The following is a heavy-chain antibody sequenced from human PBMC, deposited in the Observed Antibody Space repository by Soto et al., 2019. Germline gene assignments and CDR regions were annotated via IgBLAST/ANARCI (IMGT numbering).Heavy chain of an antibody. J-gene: IGHJ4*02. D-gene: IGHD5-12*01. CDR3: AKEGRRSYYFDY. V-gene: IGHV3-9*01. CDR1: GFTFDDYA. CDR2: ISWNSGSI. Sequence: EVQLVESGGGLVQPGRSLRLSCAASGFTFDDYAMHWVRQAPGKGLEWVSGISWNSGSIGYADSVKGRFTISRDNAKNALYLQMNRLRAEDTAVYYCAKEGRRSYYFDYWGQGTLVTVSS.